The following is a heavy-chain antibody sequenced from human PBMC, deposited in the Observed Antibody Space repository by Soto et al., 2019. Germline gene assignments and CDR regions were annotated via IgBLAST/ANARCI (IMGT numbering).Heavy chain of an antibody. CDR2: IYYSGST. CDR1: GGSISSSSYY. D-gene: IGHD6-13*01. CDR3: ARLAAAGKGYGMDV. J-gene: IGHJ6*02. V-gene: IGHV4-39*01. Sequence: SETLSLTCSVSGGSISSSSYYWGWIRQPPGKGLEWTGSIYYSGSTYYNPSLKSRVTISVDTSKNQFSLKLSSVTAADTAVYYCARLAAAGKGYGMDVWGQGTTVTVSS.